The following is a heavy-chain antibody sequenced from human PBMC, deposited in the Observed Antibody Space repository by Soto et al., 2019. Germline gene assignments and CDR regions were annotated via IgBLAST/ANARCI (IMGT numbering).Heavy chain of an antibody. CDR1: GGSISSGGYY. D-gene: IGHD3-22*01. Sequence: QVQLQESRPGLVKPSQPLSLTCTVSGGSISSGGYYWSWIRQHPEKGLEWMGYIYYSGSTYYNPPRKRRVTRAVYTSKYQFSRKLGSLTAADTAAYYCASYYYDSSGYAGAENWSDPCGQGTLVTVSS. V-gene: IGHV4-31*03. J-gene: IGHJ5*02. CDR2: IYYSGST. CDR3: ASYYYDSSGYAGAENWSDP.